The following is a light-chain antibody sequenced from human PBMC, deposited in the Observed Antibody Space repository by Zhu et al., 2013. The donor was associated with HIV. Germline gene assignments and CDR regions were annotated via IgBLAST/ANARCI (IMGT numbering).Light chain of an antibody. CDR2: QDS. CDR1: KLGDKY. Sequence: SYELTQPPSVSVSPGQTATITCSGDKLGDKYVCWYQQKPGQSPVLVIYQDSTRPSGIPERFSGSKSGNTASLTISGLQAEDEADYYCCSHGGSSNLVFGGGTKVTVL. CDR3: CSHGGSSNLV. V-gene: IGLV3-1*01. J-gene: IGLJ2*01.